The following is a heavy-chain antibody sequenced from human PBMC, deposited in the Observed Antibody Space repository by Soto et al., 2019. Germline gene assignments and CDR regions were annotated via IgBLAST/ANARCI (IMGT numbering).Heavy chain of an antibody. J-gene: IGHJ4*02. CDR2: INPNSGDT. CDR3: ASVPGIAAVADY. V-gene: IGHV1-2*02. CDR1: GYTFTGYY. Sequence: ASVKVSCKASGYTFTGYYIHWVRLAPGQGLEWMGWINPNSGDTNYAQKFQGNVTMTRDTSISTAYMELTRLRSDDTAVYYCASVPGIAAVADYWGQGTLVTVSS. D-gene: IGHD6-25*01.